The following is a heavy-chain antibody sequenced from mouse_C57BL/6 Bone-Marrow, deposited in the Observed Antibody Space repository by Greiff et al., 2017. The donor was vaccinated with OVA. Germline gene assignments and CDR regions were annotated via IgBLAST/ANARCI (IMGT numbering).Heavy chain of an antibody. CDR3: ARPPNYYGSRAWFAY. Sequence: DVQLVESGGDLVKPGGSLKLSCAASGFTFSSYGMSWVRQTPDKRLEWVATISSGGSYTYYPDSVQGRFTISRDHAKNTLYLQMSSRKSEDTAMYYCARPPNYYGSRAWFAYWGQGTLVTVSA. D-gene: IGHD1-1*01. J-gene: IGHJ3*01. CDR1: GFTFSSYG. CDR2: ISSGGSYT. V-gene: IGHV5-6*01.